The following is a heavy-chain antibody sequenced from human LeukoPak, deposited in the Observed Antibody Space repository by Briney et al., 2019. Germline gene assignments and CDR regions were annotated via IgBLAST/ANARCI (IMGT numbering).Heavy chain of an antibody. CDR3: AKCMSGTGVCLNFDS. CDR1: GFTVSSNY. V-gene: IGHV3-53*01. J-gene: IGHJ4*02. D-gene: IGHD2-8*02. Sequence: PGGSLRLSCAAAGFTVSSNYMSWVRQAPGKGLEWVSVIYSGGSTYYADSVKGRFTISRDNSKNTVYLEIDNLRAEDTAVYYCAKCMSGTGVCLNFDSWGQGILVTVSS. CDR2: IYSGGST.